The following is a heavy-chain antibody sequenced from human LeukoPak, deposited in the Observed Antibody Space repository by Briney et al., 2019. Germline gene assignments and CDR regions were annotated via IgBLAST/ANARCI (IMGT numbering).Heavy chain of an antibody. Sequence: GGSLRLSCAASGFTFSSYSMNWVRQAPGKGLEWVSSISSSSSYIYYADSVKGRFTISRDNAKNSLYLQMNSLRAEDTAVYYCARGLSVWFSPAFGWFDPWGQGTLVTVSS. D-gene: IGHD3-10*01. CDR2: ISSSSSYI. J-gene: IGHJ5*02. CDR1: GFTFSSYS. V-gene: IGHV3-21*01. CDR3: ARGLSVWFSPAFGWFDP.